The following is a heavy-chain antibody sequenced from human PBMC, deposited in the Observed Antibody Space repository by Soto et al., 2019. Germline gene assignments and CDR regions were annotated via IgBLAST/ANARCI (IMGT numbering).Heavy chain of an antibody. CDR1: GYTFTGYY. Sequence: ASVKVSCKASGYTFTGYYMHWVRQAPGQGLEWMGWINPNSGGTNYAQKFQGWVTMTRDTSISTAYMELSRLRSDDTAVYYCARLAYCSSTSCYGGHAFDIWGQGTMVT. D-gene: IGHD2-2*01. V-gene: IGHV1-2*04. J-gene: IGHJ3*02. CDR2: INPNSGGT. CDR3: ARLAYCSSTSCYGGHAFDI.